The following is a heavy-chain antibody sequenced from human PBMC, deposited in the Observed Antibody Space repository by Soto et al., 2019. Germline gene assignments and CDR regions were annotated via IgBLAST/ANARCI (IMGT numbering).Heavy chain of an antibody. Sequence: QPGGSLRLSCAASGFTFSSYAMHWVRQAPGKGLEWVAVISYDGSNKYYADSVKGRFTISRDNSKNTLYLQMNSLRAEDTAVYYCARDGGDGYNCDYWGQGTLVTVSS. D-gene: IGHD5-12*01. J-gene: IGHJ4*02. CDR3: ARDGGDGYNCDY. V-gene: IGHV3-30-3*01. CDR1: GFTFSSYA. CDR2: ISYDGSNK.